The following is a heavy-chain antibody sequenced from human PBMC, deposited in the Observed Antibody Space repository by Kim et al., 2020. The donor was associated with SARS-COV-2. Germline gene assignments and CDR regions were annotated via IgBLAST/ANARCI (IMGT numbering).Heavy chain of an antibody. CDR1: GIPFSNAW. CDR3: ATVSMR. Sequence: GGSLRLSCAVSGIPFSNAWMNWVRQTPGKGLEWIGRIKSKTDGGTADYAAPVKGRFTISRDDSKNTLYLLMDSLETEDSGVYYCATVSMRWGQGTLVTVSS. D-gene: IGHD2-2*01. V-gene: IGHV3-15*01. CDR2: IKSKTDGGTA. J-gene: IGHJ4*02.